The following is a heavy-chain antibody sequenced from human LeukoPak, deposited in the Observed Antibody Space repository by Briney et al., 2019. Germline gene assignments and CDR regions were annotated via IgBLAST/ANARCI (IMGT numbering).Heavy chain of an antibody. CDR1: GGSISSYY. D-gene: IGHD3-3*01. CDR3: ARSRDVLRFLEWTFDY. V-gene: IGHV4-59*01. J-gene: IGHJ4*02. CDR2: IYYSGST. Sequence: PSETLSLTCTVSGGSISSYYWSWIRQPPGKGLEWIGYIYYSGSTNYNPSLKSRVTISVDTSKNQSSLKLSSVTAADTAVYYCARSRDVLRFLEWTFDYWGQGTLVTVSS.